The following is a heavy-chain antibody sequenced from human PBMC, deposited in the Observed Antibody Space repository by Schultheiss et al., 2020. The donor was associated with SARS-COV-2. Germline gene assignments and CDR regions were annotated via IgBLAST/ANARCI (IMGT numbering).Heavy chain of an antibody. CDR3: ARGAHSIAAAEIPLLVGY. CDR1: GGSVSSGSYY. D-gene: IGHD6-13*01. J-gene: IGHJ4*02. Sequence: SETLSLTCAVYGGSVSSGSYYWSWIRQPPGKGLEWIGEINHSGSTNYNPSLKSRVTISVDTSKNQFSLKLSSVTAADTAVYYCARGAHSIAAAEIPLLVGYWGQGTLVTVSS. V-gene: IGHV4-34*01. CDR2: INHSGST.